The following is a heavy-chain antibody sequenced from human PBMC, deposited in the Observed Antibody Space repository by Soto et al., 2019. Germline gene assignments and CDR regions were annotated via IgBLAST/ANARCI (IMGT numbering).Heavy chain of an antibody. CDR1: GFTFNISSYG. J-gene: IGHJ6*02. Sequence: PGGSLRLSCEASGFTFNISSYGMHWVRQAPGKGLEWVAVIWYDGSNKYYADSVKGRFTISRDNSKNTLYLQMNSLRAEDTAVYYCARDSLYCGGDCPPYYYYGMDVWGQGTTVTVSS. CDR2: IWYDGSNK. D-gene: IGHD2-21*02. CDR3: ARDSLYCGGDCPPYYYYGMDV. V-gene: IGHV3-33*08.